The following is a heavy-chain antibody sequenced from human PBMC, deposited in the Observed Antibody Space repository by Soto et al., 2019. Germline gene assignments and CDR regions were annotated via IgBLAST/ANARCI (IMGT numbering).Heavy chain of an antibody. V-gene: IGHV3-23*01. CDR2: ISGSGVST. CDR3: AQSGRYGDSYTPNWYFDR. CDR1: GFTFSNFA. Sequence: EVQLLESGGGLVQPGGSLRLSCAVSGFTFSNFAMSWVRQGPGKGLEWVSAISGSGVSTYYADSVKGRFTSSRDNSQKVLSMQMNRLRADDPAVFYCAQSGRYGDSYTPNWYFDRWGRGTLVTVSS. D-gene: IGHD1-26*01. J-gene: IGHJ2*01.